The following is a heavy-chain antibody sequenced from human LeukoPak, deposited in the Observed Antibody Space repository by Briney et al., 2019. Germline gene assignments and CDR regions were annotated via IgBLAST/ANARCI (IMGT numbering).Heavy chain of an antibody. CDR2: INHSGST. V-gene: IGHV4-34*01. Sequence: PSETLSLTCAVYGGSFSGYYWSWIRQPPGKGLEWIGEINHSGSTNYNPSLKSRVTISVDTSKNQFSLKLSSVTAADTAMYYCARFSAAAHNWFDPWGQGTLVTVSS. CDR1: GGSFSGYY. J-gene: IGHJ5*02. CDR3: ARFSAAAHNWFDP. D-gene: IGHD2-2*01.